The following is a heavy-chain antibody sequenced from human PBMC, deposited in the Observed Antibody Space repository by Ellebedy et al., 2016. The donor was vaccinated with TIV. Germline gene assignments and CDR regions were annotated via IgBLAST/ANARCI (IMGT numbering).Heavy chain of an antibody. CDR2: INAGGMSI. J-gene: IGHJ4*01. CDR3: AKGRGSGWYMYPIDY. CDR1: GYSFSSYA. Sequence: PGGSLRLSCAGSGYSFSSYAMSWVRQAPGKGLEWVSGINAGGMSIAYADSVKGRFAVSRDNSKDSPFLQMNNLRAEDAAVYYCAKGRGSGWYMYPIDYWGHGTLVTVSS. V-gene: IGHV3-23*01. D-gene: IGHD6-19*01.